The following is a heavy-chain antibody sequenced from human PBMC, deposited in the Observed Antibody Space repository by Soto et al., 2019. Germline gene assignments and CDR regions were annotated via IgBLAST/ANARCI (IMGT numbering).Heavy chain of an antibody. CDR1: VGSIRSGVYY. V-gene: IGHV4-39*01. D-gene: IGHD3-22*01. CDR2: VCYGGST. CDR3: AGGDYYHSSGYYFYYYTMDV. J-gene: IGHJ6*02. Sequence: PSETLSLTCTVSVGSIRSGVYYWSWIRQPPGKGLEWIGNVCYGGSTYYNPSLKSRVTISVETSKSQFSLKLSPVTAADTAVYYCAGGDYYHSSGYYFYYYTMDVWGQGTTVTVSS.